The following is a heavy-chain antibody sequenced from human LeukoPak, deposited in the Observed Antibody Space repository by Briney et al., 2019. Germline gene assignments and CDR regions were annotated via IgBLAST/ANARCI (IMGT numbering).Heavy chain of an antibody. Sequence: GGSLRLSCAASGFTFSSYSMNWVRQAPGKGLEWVSSISSSSSYIYYADSVKGRFTISRDNAKNSLYLQMNSLRAEDTAVYYCVRVEIFAAAATGDFQHWGQGTLVTVSS. CDR2: ISSSSSYI. CDR1: GFTFSSYS. J-gene: IGHJ1*01. V-gene: IGHV3-21*01. CDR3: VRVEIFAAAATGDFQH. D-gene: IGHD6-13*01.